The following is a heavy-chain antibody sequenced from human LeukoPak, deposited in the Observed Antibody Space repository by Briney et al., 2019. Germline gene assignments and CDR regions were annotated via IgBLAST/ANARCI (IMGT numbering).Heavy chain of an antibody. J-gene: IGHJ4*02. CDR2: IIPIFGTA. CDR1: GGTFSSYG. V-gene: IGHV1-69*05. CDR3: ARDQEGFDY. Sequence: ASVKVFCKASGGTFSSYGINWVRQAPGQGLEWMGGIIPIFGTADYAQKFQGRVTVTRDASTSTVHMELSGLRSEDTAVYYCARDQEGFDYWGQGTLVTVSS.